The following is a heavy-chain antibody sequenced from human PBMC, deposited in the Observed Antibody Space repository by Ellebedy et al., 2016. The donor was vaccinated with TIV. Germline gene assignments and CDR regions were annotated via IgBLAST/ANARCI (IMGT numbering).Heavy chain of an antibody. D-gene: IGHD3-3*01. Sequence: SETLSLXCTVSGGSVSSGSYYWSWIRQPPGKGLEWIGYIYYSGSTNYNPSLKSRVTISVDTSKNQFSLKLSSVTAADTAVYYCARLTSGYYANFDYWGQGTLVTVSS. V-gene: IGHV4-61*01. CDR3: ARLTSGYYANFDY. CDR2: IYYSGST. CDR1: GGSVSSGSYY. J-gene: IGHJ4*02.